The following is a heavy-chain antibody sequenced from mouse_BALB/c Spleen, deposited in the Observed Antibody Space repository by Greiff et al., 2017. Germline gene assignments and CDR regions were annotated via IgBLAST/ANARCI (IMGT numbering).Heavy chain of an antibody. Sequence: EVMLVESGGGLVKPGGSLKLSCAASGFTFSSYAMSWVRQTPEKRLEWVASISSGGSTYYPDSVKGRFTISRDNARNILYLQMSSLRSEDTAMYYCAREEIYYGNYDAMDYWGQGTSVTVSS. CDR3: AREEIYYGNYDAMDY. CDR1: GFTFSSYA. V-gene: IGHV5-6-5*01. J-gene: IGHJ4*01. CDR2: ISSGGST. D-gene: IGHD2-1*01.